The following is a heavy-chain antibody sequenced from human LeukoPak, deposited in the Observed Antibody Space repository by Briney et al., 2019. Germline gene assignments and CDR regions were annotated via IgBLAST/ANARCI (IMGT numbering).Heavy chain of an antibody. V-gene: IGHV2-26*01. J-gene: IGHJ3*02. D-gene: IGHD3-22*01. Sequence: SGPVLVKPTETLTLTCTVSGFSLRNSRMGVSWIRQPPGKALEWLSHIFSHDEKSYSTSLKSRLTISKDTSKSQVVLTMTNMDPADTATYYCSRIRGGPYYYDSRNYYYDAFDIWGQGTMVTVSS. CDR3: SRIRGGPYYYDSRNYYYDAFDI. CDR1: GFSLRNSRMG. CDR2: IFSHDEK.